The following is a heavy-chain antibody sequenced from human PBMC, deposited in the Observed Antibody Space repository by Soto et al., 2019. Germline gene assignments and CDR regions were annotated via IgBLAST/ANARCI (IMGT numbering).Heavy chain of an antibody. CDR1: GGSISSSSYY. J-gene: IGHJ5*02. CDR2: IDYRGSS. D-gene: IGHD6-19*01. CDR3: ARQSSGWYNWFDP. V-gene: IGHV4-39*01. Sequence: QLQLQESGPGLVKPSETLSLTCSVSGGSISSSSYYWGWIRQRPGKGLEWIGSIDYRGSSYYNQSRKRRDTISVDTSKYPFSLKLSSVTAAETAVYYCARQSSGWYNWFDPWGQVTLVTVSS.